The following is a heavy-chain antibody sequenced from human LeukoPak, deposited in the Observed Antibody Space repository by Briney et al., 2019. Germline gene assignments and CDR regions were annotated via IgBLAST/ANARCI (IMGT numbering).Heavy chain of an antibody. J-gene: IGHJ6*02. CDR2: INHSESI. D-gene: IGHD1-26*01. Sequence: SETLSLTCAVYGGSLSDYYWSWIRQPPGKGLEWIGEINHSESINYNPSLKSRVTILVDTSKNQFSLRLSSVTAADTAVYYCARGLARAAILSGSASSYYYYGMDVWGQGTTVTVSS. CDR3: ARGLARAAILSGSASSYYYYGMDV. CDR1: GGSLSDYY. V-gene: IGHV4-34*01.